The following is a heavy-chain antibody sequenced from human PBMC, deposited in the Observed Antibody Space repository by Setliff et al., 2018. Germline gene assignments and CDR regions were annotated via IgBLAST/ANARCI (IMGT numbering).Heavy chain of an antibody. D-gene: IGHD5-12*01. CDR3: TTDPVGNSGFDV. CDR2: IKFISQGGTT. V-gene: IGHV3-15*01. Sequence: CVASGFTFSNAWMSWVRQAPGKGLEWVGRIKFISQGGTTDYAAPVEDRFTISRDDSKNTLYLQMNDLKTEDTAVYFCTTDPVGNSGFDVWGQGTMVTVSS. CDR1: GFTFSNAW. J-gene: IGHJ3*01.